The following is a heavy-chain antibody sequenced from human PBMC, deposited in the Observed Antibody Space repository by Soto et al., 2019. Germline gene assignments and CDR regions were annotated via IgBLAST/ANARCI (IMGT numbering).Heavy chain of an antibody. CDR1: GGSISSYY. D-gene: IGHD3-22*01. CDR3: ARHRRYYDSSGYSLLLFDY. Sequence: SETLSLPCTVAGGSISSYYWSWIRQPPGKGLEWIGYIYYSGSTNYNPSLKSRVTISVDTSKNQFSLKLSSVTAADTAVYYCARHRRYYDSSGYSLLLFDYWGQGTLVTVSS. J-gene: IGHJ4*02. V-gene: IGHV4-59*08. CDR2: IYYSGST.